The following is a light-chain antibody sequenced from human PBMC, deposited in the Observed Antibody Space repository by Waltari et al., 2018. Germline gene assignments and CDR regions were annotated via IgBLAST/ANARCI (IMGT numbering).Light chain of an antibody. CDR2: GAS. CDR3: QQYGSSIMYT. Sequence: VLTQSPGTLSLSPGARAPLPCRSSQSLTKRYLAWYQQKPGQAPRLLIYGASSRAAGIPDRFSGSGSGTDFTLTISRLEPEDSAVYYCQQYGSSIMYTFGQGTKLEIK. CDR1: QSLTKRY. J-gene: IGKJ2*01. V-gene: IGKV3-20*01.